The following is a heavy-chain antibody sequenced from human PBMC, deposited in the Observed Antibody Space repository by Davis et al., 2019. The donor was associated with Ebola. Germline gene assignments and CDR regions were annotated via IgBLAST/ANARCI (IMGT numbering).Heavy chain of an antibody. D-gene: IGHD2/OR15-2a*01. V-gene: IGHV3-11*01. Sequence: SLKISCAASGFTFSDYYMSWIRQAPGKGLEWVSYISSSGSTIYYADSVKGRFTISRDNAKNSLYLQMNSPRAEDTAVYYCARDTSYGMDVWGQGTTVTVSS. CDR3: ARDTSYGMDV. CDR1: GFTFSDYY. CDR2: ISSSGSTI. J-gene: IGHJ6*02.